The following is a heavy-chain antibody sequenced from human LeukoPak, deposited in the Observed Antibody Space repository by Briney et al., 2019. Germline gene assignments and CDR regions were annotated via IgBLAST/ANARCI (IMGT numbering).Heavy chain of an antibody. CDR3: ARGLRFGDYYGSGSSLFDY. Sequence: PSETLSLTCTVSGGSISSSSYYWGWIRQPPGKGLEWIGSIYYSGSTYYNPSLKSRVTISVDRSKNQFSLKLSSVTAADTAVYYCARGLRFGDYYGSGSSLFDYWGQGTLVTVSS. J-gene: IGHJ4*02. CDR1: GGSISSSSYY. CDR2: IYYSGST. V-gene: IGHV4-39*07. D-gene: IGHD3-10*01.